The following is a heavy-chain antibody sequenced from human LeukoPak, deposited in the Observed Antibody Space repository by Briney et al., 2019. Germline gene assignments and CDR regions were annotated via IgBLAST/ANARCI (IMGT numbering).Heavy chain of an antibody. CDR1: GGSISSYY. CDR2: IYYSGST. D-gene: IGHD4-17*01. V-gene: IGHV4-59*01. Sequence: SETLSLTCTVSGGSISSYYWSWIRQPPGKGLEWIGYIYYSGSTNYNPSLKSRVTTSVDTFKNQFSLKLSSVTAADTAVYYCARVKYGSPDYWGQGTLVTVSS. CDR3: ARVKYGSPDY. J-gene: IGHJ4*02.